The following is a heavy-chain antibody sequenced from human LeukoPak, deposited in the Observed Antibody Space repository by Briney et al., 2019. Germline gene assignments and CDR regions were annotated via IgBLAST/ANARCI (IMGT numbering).Heavy chain of an antibody. D-gene: IGHD6-6*01. J-gene: IGHJ4*02. V-gene: IGHV4-59*01. CDR1: GGSISSYY. CDR2: IYYSGST. Sequence: SETLSLTCTVSGGSISSYYWSWIRQPPGKGLEWIGYIYYSGSTNYNPSLKSRVTISVDTSKNQFSLKLSSVTAADTAVYYCARGGYSSSPEDYWGQGTLVTVSS. CDR3: ARGGYSSSPEDY.